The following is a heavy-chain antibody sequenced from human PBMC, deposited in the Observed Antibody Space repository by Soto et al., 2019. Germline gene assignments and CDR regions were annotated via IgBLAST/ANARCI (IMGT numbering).Heavy chain of an antibody. Sequence: GGSLRLSCAASGFTFSDYYMTWIRQTPGKGLEWVSYISSGTTTIYYADSVKGRFTISRDDAKNSLFLQMNSLRADDTAFYYCARGGPLYYHSWCDYWGQGTLVTVSS. CDR1: GFTFSDYY. CDR2: ISSGTTTI. J-gene: IGHJ4*02. V-gene: IGHV3-11*01. D-gene: IGHD3-10*01. CDR3: ARGGPLYYHSWCDY.